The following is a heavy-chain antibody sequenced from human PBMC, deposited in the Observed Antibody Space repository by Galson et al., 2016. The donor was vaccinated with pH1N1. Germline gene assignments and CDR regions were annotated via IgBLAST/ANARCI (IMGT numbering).Heavy chain of an antibody. Sequence: SVKVSCKASGGIFSYGISWLRQAPGQGLEWMGAIIPIFGGANYAQRFQDRVTITADRSTNTAYIELSGLTYEDTAMYFCARVLTEGRYSDSWGQGTLVTVSS. CDR3: ARVLTEGRYSDS. CDR1: GGIFSYG. CDR2: IIPIFGGA. D-gene: IGHD3-9*01. J-gene: IGHJ4*02. V-gene: IGHV1-69*06.